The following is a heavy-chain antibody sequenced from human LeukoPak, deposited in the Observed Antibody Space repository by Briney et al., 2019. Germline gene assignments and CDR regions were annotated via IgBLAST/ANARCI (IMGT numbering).Heavy chain of an antibody. CDR1: VFTFSRYA. CDR2: ISGSGGST. D-gene: IGHD6-25*01. J-gene: IGHJ4*02. Sequence: GASLRLSCAASVFTFSRYAMSWVPQAPREGVECGSAISGSGGSTYYTDSVKGRFTISRDNSKNTLYLQMNSLRAEDTAVYYCPLIGSGYWGQGTLVTVSS. V-gene: IGHV3-23*01. CDR3: PLIGSGY.